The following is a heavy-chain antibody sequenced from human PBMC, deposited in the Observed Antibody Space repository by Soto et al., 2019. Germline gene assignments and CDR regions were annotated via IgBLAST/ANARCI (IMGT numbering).Heavy chain of an antibody. D-gene: IGHD6-13*01. CDR1: GYTFRNFG. CDR2: ISAYNANA. Sequence: QIQLLQSGAEVKKPGASVKVTCKASGYTFRNFGISRVRQAPGQGLEWMGWISAYNANANYAQKFQGRLTMTADTSTSTAYMELRSLRSDDTAVYYCARENSHFDYWGQGTLVTVSS. V-gene: IGHV1-18*01. J-gene: IGHJ4*02. CDR3: ARENSHFDY.